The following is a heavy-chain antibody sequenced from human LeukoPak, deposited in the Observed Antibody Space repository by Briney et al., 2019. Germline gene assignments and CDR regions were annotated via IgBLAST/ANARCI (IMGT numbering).Heavy chain of an antibody. J-gene: IGHJ4*02. V-gene: IGHV4-34*01. D-gene: IGHD1-26*01. CDR1: GGSFRGYY. Sequence: PSETLSLTCAVYGGSFRGYYWSWIRQPPGKGLEWIGEINHSGSTNYNPSLKSRVTISVDTSKNQFSLKLSPVTAADTAVYYCASRSGSYTPNDYWGQGTLVTVSS. CDR2: INHSGST. CDR3: ASRSGSYTPNDY.